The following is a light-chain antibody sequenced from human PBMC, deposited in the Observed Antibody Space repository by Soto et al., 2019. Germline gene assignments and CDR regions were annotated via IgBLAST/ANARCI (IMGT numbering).Light chain of an antibody. J-gene: IGLJ1*01. CDR1: SSDVGSYNY. CDR2: EVN. V-gene: IGLV2-23*02. CDR3: CSYAGTTISYV. Sequence: QSALTQPASVSGSPGQSITISCTGTSSDVGSYNYVSWFQHHPGKAPKLIIYEVNKLPSGISDRFSGSKSGNTASLTISGLQAEDEADYYCCSYAGTTISYVFGTGTKVTVL.